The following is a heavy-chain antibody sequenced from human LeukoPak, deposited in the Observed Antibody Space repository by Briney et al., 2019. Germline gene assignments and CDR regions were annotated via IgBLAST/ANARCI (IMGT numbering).Heavy chain of an antibody. D-gene: IGHD4-17*01. V-gene: IGHV3-23*01. J-gene: IGHJ5*01. Sequence: GGSLRLSCAASGFTFSSYAMSWVRQAPGKGLEWVSAISGSGGSTYYADSVKGRFTISRDNSKSKVYLQIDTLTIEDSAVYYCVKPYPTLTTSSVLDTWGQGTLVTVSS. CDR2: ISGSGGST. CDR3: VKPYPTLTTSSVLDT. CDR1: GFTFSSYA.